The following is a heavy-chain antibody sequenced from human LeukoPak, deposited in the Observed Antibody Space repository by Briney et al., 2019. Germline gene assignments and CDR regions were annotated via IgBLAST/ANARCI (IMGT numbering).Heavy chain of an antibody. CDR3: ARRGRGYCSSTSCYRAGAFDI. CDR1: GGSFSGYY. D-gene: IGHD2-2*02. CDR2: INHSGST. Sequence: SETLSLTCAVYGGSFSGYYWSWIRQPPGKGLEWLGEINHSGSTNYNPSLKSRVTISVDTSKNQFSLKLSSVTAADRAVYYCARRGRGYCSSTSCYRAGAFDIWGQGTMVTVSS. V-gene: IGHV4-34*01. J-gene: IGHJ3*02.